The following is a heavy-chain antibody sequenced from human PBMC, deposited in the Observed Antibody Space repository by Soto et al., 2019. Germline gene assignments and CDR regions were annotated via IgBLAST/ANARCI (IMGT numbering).Heavy chain of an antibody. CDR2: IIPIFGTA. Sequence: QVQLVQSGAEVKKPGSSVKVSCKASGGTFSSYAISWVRQAPGQGLEWMGGIIPIFGTANYAQKFQGRVTITADESTSTAYMELSSLRSEDTAMYYCARWGSVGQPNDPHERLYYYGMDVWGQGTTVTVSS. CDR1: GGTFSSYA. D-gene: IGHD3-16*01. J-gene: IGHJ6*02. CDR3: ARWGSVGQPNDPHERLYYYGMDV. V-gene: IGHV1-69*12.